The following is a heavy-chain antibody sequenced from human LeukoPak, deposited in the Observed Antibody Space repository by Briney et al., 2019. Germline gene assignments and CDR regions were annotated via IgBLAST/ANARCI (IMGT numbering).Heavy chain of an antibody. CDR3: ARSPSSGSYSLFWFDP. D-gene: IGHD1-26*01. Sequence: PSETLSLTCTVSGGSISSYYWSWIRQPPGKGLEWIGYIYYSGSTNYNPSLKSRVTISVDTSKNQFSLKLSSVTAADTAVYYCARSPSSGSYSLFWFDPWGQGTLVTVSS. CDR2: IYYSGST. CDR1: GGSISSYY. V-gene: IGHV4-59*01. J-gene: IGHJ5*02.